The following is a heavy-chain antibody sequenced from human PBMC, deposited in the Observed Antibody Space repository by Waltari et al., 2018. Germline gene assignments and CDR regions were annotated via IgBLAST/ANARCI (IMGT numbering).Heavy chain of an antibody. D-gene: IGHD3-3*01. Sequence: QVQLVESGGGVVQPGRSLRLSCAASGFTFSSYAMHWVRQAPGKGLEGVEVISYDGSNKYNADSVKGRFTIPRDNSKTPLYRQMNSRRAEDTAVYYCARDLVDDFWSGYSGNWFDPGAREPWSPSPQ. CDR3: ARDLVDDFWSGYSGNWFDP. CDR2: ISYDGSNK. CDR1: GFTFSSYA. V-gene: IGHV3-30-3*01. J-gene: IGHJ5*02.